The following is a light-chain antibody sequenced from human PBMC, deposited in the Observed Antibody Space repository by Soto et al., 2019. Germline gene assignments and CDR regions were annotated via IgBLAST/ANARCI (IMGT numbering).Light chain of an antibody. J-gene: IGLJ1*01. CDR2: AVS. CDR3: ISYTGRQSYL. V-gene: IGLV2-14*03. CDR1: SSDIGSYDH. Sequence: QSVLTQPASVSGSPGQSITISCSGTSSDIGSYDHVAWYQQFPGKSPKLIIYAVSERPSGVSDRFSGSKSGISASLTISGLQTEDEAYYYCISYTGRQSYLVGTGTKLTVL.